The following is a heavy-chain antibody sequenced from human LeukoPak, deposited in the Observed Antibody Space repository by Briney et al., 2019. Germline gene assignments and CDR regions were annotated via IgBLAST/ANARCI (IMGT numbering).Heavy chain of an antibody. D-gene: IGHD6-13*01. CDR1: GGSISSTKLY. V-gene: IGHV4-39*07. CDR3: ARSIAAAGTGGY. CDR2: MYYNGNT. Sequence: SETLSLTCSISGGSISSTKLYWVWIRQPPGKGLEWIGSMYYNGNTYYKPSLRSRVTISVDTSKNQFSLKLNSVAAADTAVYYCARSIAAAGTGGYWGQGTLVTVSS. J-gene: IGHJ4*02.